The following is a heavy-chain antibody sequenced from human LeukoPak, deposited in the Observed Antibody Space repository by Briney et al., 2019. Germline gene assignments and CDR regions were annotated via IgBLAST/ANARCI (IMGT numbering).Heavy chain of an antibody. V-gene: IGHV3-20*04. CDR1: GFTFDDYG. D-gene: IGHD4-23*01. CDR2: INWNGGST. CDR3: ARRAGGYSHPYDY. J-gene: IGHJ4*02. Sequence: GGSLRLSCAASGFTFDDYGMSWVRQAPGKGLEWVSGINWNGGSTGYADSVEGRFTISRDNSKNTLYLQMNSLRAEDTAVYYCARRAGGYSHPYDYWGQGILVTVSS.